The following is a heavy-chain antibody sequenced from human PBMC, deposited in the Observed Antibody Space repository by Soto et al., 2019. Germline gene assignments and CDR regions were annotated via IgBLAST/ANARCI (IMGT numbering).Heavy chain of an antibody. J-gene: IGHJ4*02. CDR3: AKXAAVFPAERWLQSEFDY. Sequence: PGGSLRLSCAASGFTFSSYAMSWVRQAPGKGLEWVSAISGSGGSTYYADSAKGRFTISRDNSKNTLYLQMNSLRAEDTAVYYCAKXAAVFPAERWLQSEFDYWGQGTLVTVSS. CDR2: ISGSGGST. V-gene: IGHV3-23*01. CDR1: GFTFSSYA. D-gene: IGHD5-12*01.